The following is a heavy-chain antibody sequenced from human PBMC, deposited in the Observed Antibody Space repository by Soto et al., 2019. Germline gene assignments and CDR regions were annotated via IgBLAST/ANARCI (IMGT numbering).Heavy chain of an antibody. CDR2: IIPIIGII. CDR1: GGTFSTYT. V-gene: IGHV1-69*04. CDR3: AGDPDSHYNDSHASSYP. D-gene: IGHD3-22*01. Sequence: GASVKVSCKASGGTFSTYTITWVRQAPGQGLEWMGRIIPIIGIINYAQKFQGRVTITADKFTGTAYMELTRLRSDDTAVYYCAGDPDSHYNDSHASSYPWGQGTLVTVPS. J-gene: IGHJ5*02.